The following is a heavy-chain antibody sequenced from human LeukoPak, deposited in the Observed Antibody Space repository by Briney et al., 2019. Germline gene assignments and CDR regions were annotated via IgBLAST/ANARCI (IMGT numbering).Heavy chain of an antibody. CDR3: ARDKLGYCSSTSCFWFDP. CDR1: GGTFSSYA. J-gene: IGHJ5*02. V-gene: IGHV1-69*13. D-gene: IGHD2-2*01. Sequence: ASVKVSCTASGGTFSSYAISWVRQAPGQGLEWMGGIIPIFGTANYAQKFQGRVTITADESTSTAYMELSSLRSEDTAVYYCARDKLGYCSSTSCFWFDPWGQGTLVTVSS. CDR2: IIPIFGTA.